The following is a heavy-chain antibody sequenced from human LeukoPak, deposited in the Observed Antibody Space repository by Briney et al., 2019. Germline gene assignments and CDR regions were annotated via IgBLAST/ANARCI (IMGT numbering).Heavy chain of an antibody. Sequence: PGESLKISCKGSGYRFTSYWIGWVRQMPGKGLECMGIIYPGDSDTRYSPSFQGQATISADKSISTAYLQWSSLKASDTAMYYCARRSDSSGWQSFDYWGQGTLVTVSS. V-gene: IGHV5-51*01. CDR1: GYRFTSYW. D-gene: IGHD6-19*01. CDR2: IYPGDSDT. CDR3: ARRSDSSGWQSFDY. J-gene: IGHJ4*02.